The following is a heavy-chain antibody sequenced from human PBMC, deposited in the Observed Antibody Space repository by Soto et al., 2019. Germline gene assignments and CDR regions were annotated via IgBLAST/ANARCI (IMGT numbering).Heavy chain of an antibody. CDR3: ARGDGNSVTKSYYGMDV. V-gene: IGHV3-33*01. CDR1: GFTFSTYG. D-gene: IGHD4-17*01. J-gene: IGHJ6*02. CDR2: IWYDGSYK. Sequence: QVQLVESGGSVVQPGRSLGISCAASGFTFSTYGMHWVRQTPGKGLQWVAVIWYDGSYKFYADSVKGRFTISRDNSKNTVYLQMDSLRAEDAAFYYCARGDGNSVTKSYYGMDVWGRGTTVTVSS.